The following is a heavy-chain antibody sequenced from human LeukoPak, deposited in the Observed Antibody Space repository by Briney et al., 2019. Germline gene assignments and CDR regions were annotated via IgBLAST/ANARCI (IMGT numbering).Heavy chain of an antibody. V-gene: IGHV1-2*02. D-gene: IGHD6-19*01. CDR2: INPNSGGT. Sequence: ASVKVSCKASGYTFTGYYMHWVRQAPGQGLEWMGWINPNSGGTNYAQKFQGRVTMTRDTSISTAYMELSRLRSNDTAVYYCARGVAGTYYYYYMDVWGKGTTVAVSS. CDR3: ARGVAGTYYYYYMDV. CDR1: GYTFTGYY. J-gene: IGHJ6*03.